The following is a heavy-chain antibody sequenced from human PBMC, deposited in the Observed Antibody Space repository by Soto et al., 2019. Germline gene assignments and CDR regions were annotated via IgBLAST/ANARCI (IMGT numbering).Heavy chain of an antibody. CDR2: IHYSGNA. V-gene: IGHV4-30-4*01. CDR1: GGSISSGDSY. CDR3: ARDRGGVRGFDP. D-gene: IGHD2-21*01. Sequence: QVQLQESGPGLVKPSQSLPLTCTVSGGSISSGDSYWNWIRQPPGKGLEWIGYIHYSGNAYYNSSLKTRVTISVDTSKNQFSLKLSSVTAADTAVYYCARDRGGVRGFDPWGQGTLVTVSS. J-gene: IGHJ5*02.